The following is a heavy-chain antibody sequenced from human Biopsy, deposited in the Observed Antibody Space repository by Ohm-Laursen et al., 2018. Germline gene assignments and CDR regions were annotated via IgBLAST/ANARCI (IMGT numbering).Heavy chain of an antibody. D-gene: IGHD1-7*01. CDR2: ISGTSTYI. J-gene: IGHJ5*02. V-gene: IGHV3-21*01. CDR1: GFTFSTYS. CDR3: VREGGYNWNYVEWFDP. Sequence: SLRLSCAAPGFTFSTYSMDWVRQAPGKGLEWVSSISGTSTYIYYADSVKGRFTISRDNAKNSVFLQMSSLRAEDTAVYYCVREGGYNWNYVEWFDPWGQGTLVTVSS.